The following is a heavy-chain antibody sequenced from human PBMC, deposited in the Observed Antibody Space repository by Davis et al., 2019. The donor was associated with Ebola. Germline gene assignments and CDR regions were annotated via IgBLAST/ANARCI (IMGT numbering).Heavy chain of an antibody. D-gene: IGHD5-12*01. CDR2: INSDGSST. CDR3: ARGIRYSGYYYYGVDV. J-gene: IGHJ6*02. CDR1: GFTFSSYW. V-gene: IGHV3-74*01. Sequence: PGGSLRLSCAASGFTFSSYWMHWVRQAPGKGLVWVSRINSDGSSTSYADSVKGRFTISRDNAKNTLYLQVNSLRAEDTAVYYCARGIRYSGYYYYGVDVWGQGTTVTVSS.